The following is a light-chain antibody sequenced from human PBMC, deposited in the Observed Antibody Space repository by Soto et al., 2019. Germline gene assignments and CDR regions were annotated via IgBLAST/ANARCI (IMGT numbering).Light chain of an antibody. CDR3: SSHGGNTV. J-gene: IGLJ3*02. CDR2: EVT. Sequence: QSALTQPPSASGSPGQSVAISCTGTSSDIGAYNYVSWYQQHPGKAPKLSIYEVTKRPSGVPDRFSGSKSGNTASLTVSGRQPEDEADYYCSSHGGNTVFGGGTKLTVL. V-gene: IGLV2-8*01. CDR1: SSDIGAYNY.